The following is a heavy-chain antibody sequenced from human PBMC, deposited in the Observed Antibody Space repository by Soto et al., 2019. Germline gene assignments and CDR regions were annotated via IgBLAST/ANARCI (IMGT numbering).Heavy chain of an antibody. Sequence: GVSLRLSCGVSRFTVTSNGLSCVRQAPGKGLEWVSAISPNGQGIWYADSVKGRFTISRDISGNTVFLQMDSLRAEDTAVYYCAKDRQYPRDYFHYWGQGTLVTVSS. CDR3: AKDRQYPRDYFHY. CDR1: RFTVTSNG. CDR2: ISPNGQGI. V-gene: IGHV3-23*01. J-gene: IGHJ4*02. D-gene: IGHD4-4*01.